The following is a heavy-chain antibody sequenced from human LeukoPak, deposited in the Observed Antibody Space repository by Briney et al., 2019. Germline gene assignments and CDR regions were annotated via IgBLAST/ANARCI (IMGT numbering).Heavy chain of an antibody. CDR2: FDPEDGET. D-gene: IGHD6-13*01. V-gene: IGHV1-24*01. J-gene: IGHJ4*01. CDR3: ATDGIAAAGIDY. Sequence: ASVKVSCKVSGYTLTELSMHWVRQAPGKGLEWMGGFDPEDGETIYAQKFQGRVTMTEDTSTDTAYMELSSLRSEDTAVYYCATDGIAAAGIDYWGHGTLVTVSS. CDR1: GYTLTELS.